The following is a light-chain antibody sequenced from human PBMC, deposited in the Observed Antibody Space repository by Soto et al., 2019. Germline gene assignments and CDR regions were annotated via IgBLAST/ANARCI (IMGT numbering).Light chain of an antibody. CDR3: QQYGTSPGT. Sequence: EIVLTQSPGTLSLSPGERATLSCRASQSVSSYLAWYQQKPGQAPRLLIYGASSRATGIPDRLSGSGSGTDFTLIISRLEPEDFAVYYCQQYGTSPGTFGQGTKLEIK. V-gene: IGKV3-20*01. CDR1: QSVSSY. J-gene: IGKJ2*01. CDR2: GAS.